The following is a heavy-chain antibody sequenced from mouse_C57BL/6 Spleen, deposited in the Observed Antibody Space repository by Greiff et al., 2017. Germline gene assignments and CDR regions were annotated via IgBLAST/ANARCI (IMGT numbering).Heavy chain of an antibody. CDR3: ARNYDGYYDYAMDY. D-gene: IGHD2-3*01. CDR2: IWTGGGT. V-gene: IGHV2-9-1*01. J-gene: IGHJ4*01. CDR1: GFSLTSYA. Sequence: VKLMESGPGLVAPSQSLSITCTVSGFSLTSYAISWVRPPPGKGLEWLGVIWTGGGTNYNSALKSRLSISKDNSKSQVFLKMNSLQTDDTARYYCARNYDGYYDYAMDYGGQGTSVTVSS.